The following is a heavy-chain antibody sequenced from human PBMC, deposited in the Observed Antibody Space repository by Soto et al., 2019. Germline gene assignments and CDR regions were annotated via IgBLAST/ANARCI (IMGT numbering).Heavy chain of an antibody. J-gene: IGHJ5*02. CDR2: IIPLFGTT. D-gene: IGHD1-26*01. CDR3: ARRHSGSYFRFDP. CDR1: GGTFIDYG. Sequence: QVQLVQSGAEVKKPGSSVKVSCKASGGTFIDYGITWVRQAPGQGLEWMGGIIPLFGTTNYALKFQGRVSITADISTTPSYLELTSLTSEATAFYYCARRHSGSYFRFDPWGQGTLVTVSS. V-gene: IGHV1-69*06.